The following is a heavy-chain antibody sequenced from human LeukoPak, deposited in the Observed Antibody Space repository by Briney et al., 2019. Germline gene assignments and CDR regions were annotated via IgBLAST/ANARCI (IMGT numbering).Heavy chain of an antibody. CDR3: AKSQLLWFGEDFDY. D-gene: IGHD3-10*01. V-gene: IGHV3-23*01. J-gene: IGHJ4*02. CDR1: GFTFSSYA. CDR2: ISGSGGST. Sequence: PGGSLRLSCAASGFTFSSYAMSWVRRAPGKGLEWVSAISGSGGSTYYADSVKGRFTISRDNSKNTLYLQMNSLRAEDTAVYYCAKSQLLWFGEDFDYWGQGTLVTVSS.